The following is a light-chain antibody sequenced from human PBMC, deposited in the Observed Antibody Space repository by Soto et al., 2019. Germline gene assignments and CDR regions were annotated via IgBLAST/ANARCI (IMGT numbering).Light chain of an antibody. J-gene: IGKJ1*01. CDR1: QSISSW. Sequence: DIQMTQSPSILSASVGDRVTITFGASQSISSWLAWYQQKPGKAPNLLIHKASHLESGVPSRFSGSGSGTEFTLTISSLQPGDFATYYCQHYNTYPWTFGQGTKVDI. V-gene: IGKV1-5*03. CDR3: QHYNTYPWT. CDR2: KAS.